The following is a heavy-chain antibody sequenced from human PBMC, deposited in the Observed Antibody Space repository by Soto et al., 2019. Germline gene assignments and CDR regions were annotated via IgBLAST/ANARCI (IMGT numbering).Heavy chain of an antibody. CDR2: ITWNGGTI. CDR1: GFAFDDYV. V-gene: IGHV3-9*01. D-gene: IGHD6-13*01. J-gene: IGHJ5*02. CDR3: AKGGSAALIAPSGRDNWFDP. Sequence: LRLSCAASGFAFDDYVMHWVRQPPGRGLEWVSGITWNGGTIRYVDSVKGRFTISRDNAENSLYLQMNSLRPEDTAVYYCAKGGSAALIAPSGRDNWFDPWGQGTQVTVS.